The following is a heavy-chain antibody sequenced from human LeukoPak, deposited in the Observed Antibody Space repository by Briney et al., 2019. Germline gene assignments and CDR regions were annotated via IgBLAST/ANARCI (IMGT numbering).Heavy chain of an antibody. V-gene: IGHV1-2*02. D-gene: IGHD5-24*01. CDR2: INPNSGGT. Sequence: ASVKVSCKASGYTFTGYYMNWVRQAPGQGLEWMGWINPNSGGTNYAQKFQGRVTMTRDTSISTAYMELSRLRSDDTAVYYCARDSEMATGYFDYWGQGTLVTVSS. J-gene: IGHJ4*02. CDR3: ARDSEMATGYFDY. CDR1: GYTFTGYY.